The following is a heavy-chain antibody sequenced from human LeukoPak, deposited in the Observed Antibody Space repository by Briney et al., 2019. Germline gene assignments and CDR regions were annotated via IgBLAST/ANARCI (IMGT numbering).Heavy chain of an antibody. Sequence: ASETLSLTCTVSGGSISSYYWSWIRQPPGKGLEWIGEINHSGSTNYNPSLKSRVTISVDTSKNQFSLKLSSVTAADTAVYYCARDYTVTTNYYYYYMDVWGKGTTVTISS. D-gene: IGHD4-17*01. CDR1: GGSISSYY. V-gene: IGHV4-34*01. J-gene: IGHJ6*03. CDR3: ARDYTVTTNYYYYYMDV. CDR2: INHSGST.